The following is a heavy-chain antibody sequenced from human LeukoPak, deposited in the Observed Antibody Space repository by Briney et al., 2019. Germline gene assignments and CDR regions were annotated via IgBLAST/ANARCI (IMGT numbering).Heavy chain of an antibody. Sequence: ASVKVSCKASGYTFTSYDINWVRQATGQGLEWMGWMSPNSGNTGYAQKFQGRVTMTRNTSISTAYMELSSLRSEDTAVYYCARGPYSSGWYAYYYYMDVWGKGTTVTVSS. CDR3: ARGPYSSGWYAYYYYMDV. V-gene: IGHV1-8*01. CDR2: MSPNSGNT. J-gene: IGHJ6*03. CDR1: GYTFTSYD. D-gene: IGHD6-19*01.